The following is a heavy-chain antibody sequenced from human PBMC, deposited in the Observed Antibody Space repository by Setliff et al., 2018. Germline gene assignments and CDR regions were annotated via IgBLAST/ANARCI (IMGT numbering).Heavy chain of an antibody. J-gene: IGHJ6*02. CDR2: IYHNGNT. CDR3: VRDRTAYSYGLDV. CDR1: GGSISPYF. Sequence: KPSETLSLTCTVSGGSISPYFWRWSRQPPGKGLEWIGDIYHNGNTNFNPSLKTRVTMSIDTSKNQFALHLRSVTAADTAVYYCVRDRTAYSYGLDVWGQGTTVTVSS. V-gene: IGHV4-4*08. D-gene: IGHD5-18*01.